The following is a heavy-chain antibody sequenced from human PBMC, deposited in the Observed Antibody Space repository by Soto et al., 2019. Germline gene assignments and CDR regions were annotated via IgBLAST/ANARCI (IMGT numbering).Heavy chain of an antibody. CDR2: IYYSGST. D-gene: IGHD3-3*01. J-gene: IGHJ3*02. V-gene: IGHV4-31*03. CDR1: GGSISSGGYY. Sequence: TSETLSLTCTVSGGSISSGGYYWSWIRQHPGKGLEWIGYIYYSGSTYYNPSLKSRVTISVDTSKNQFSLKLSSVTAADTAVYYCAKTYDFWSGLRAFDIWGQGTMVTISS. CDR3: AKTYDFWSGLRAFDI.